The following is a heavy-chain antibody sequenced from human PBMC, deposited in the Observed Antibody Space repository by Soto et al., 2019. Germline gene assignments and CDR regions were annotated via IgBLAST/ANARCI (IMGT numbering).Heavy chain of an antibody. CDR2: ISSSTSHT. CDR3: ARGRGAAADYFDS. V-gene: IGHV3-11*05. D-gene: IGHD6-13*01. J-gene: IGHJ4*02. Sequence: QVQLVESGGGLVKPGGSLRLSCAVSGFTFSDYSMTWIRQAPGKGLEWVSYISSSTSHTNYADSVKGRFTISRDNAKNSLFLQMNSLRAEDTAVYYCARGRGAAADYFDSWGQGTLVTVSS. CDR1: GFTFSDYS.